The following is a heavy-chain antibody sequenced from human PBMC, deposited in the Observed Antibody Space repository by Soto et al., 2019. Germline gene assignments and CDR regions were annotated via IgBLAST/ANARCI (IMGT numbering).Heavy chain of an antibody. CDR3: AREGPSTMVRGYYYYYMDV. Sequence: PGGSLRLSCAASGFTFSSYSMNWVRQAPGKGLEWVSSISSSSSYIYYADSVKGRFTISRDNAKNSLYLQMNSLRAEDTAVYYCAREGPSTMVRGYYYYYMDVWGKGTTVTVSS. J-gene: IGHJ6*03. CDR1: GFTFSSYS. D-gene: IGHD3-10*01. V-gene: IGHV3-21*01. CDR2: ISSSSSYI.